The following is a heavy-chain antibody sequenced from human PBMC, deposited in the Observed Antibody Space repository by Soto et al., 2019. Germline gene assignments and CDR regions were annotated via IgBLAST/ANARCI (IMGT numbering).Heavy chain of an antibody. CDR2: IITIFGTA. D-gene: IGHD5-18*01. CDR1: GSTFSSYP. Sequence: SSVKASSKASGSTFSSYPISWVRQVPGEGLEWMGGIITIFGTANYAQKFQGRVTLYLQMNSLRVEDTAVYYCAKVGFPYSYGYLFYYWGQGTLVTVSS. CDR3: AKVGFPYSYGYLFYY. J-gene: IGHJ4*02. V-gene: IGHV1-69*13.